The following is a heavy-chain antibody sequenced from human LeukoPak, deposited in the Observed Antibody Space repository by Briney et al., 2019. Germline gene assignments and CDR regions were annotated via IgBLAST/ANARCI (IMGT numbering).Heavy chain of an antibody. V-gene: IGHV3-21*01. CDR2: ISSGSSYI. CDR3: ARARSGYTSGSDFDY. J-gene: IGHJ4*02. CDR1: GFTFSSYG. Sequence: GGSLRLSCAGSGFTFSSYGMNWVRQAPGGGLEWVSFISSGSSYIYYADSVKDRFIISRDNAKKSMFLQMDSLRAEDTAVYYCARARSGYTSGSDFDYWGQGTLVTVSS. D-gene: IGHD6-19*01.